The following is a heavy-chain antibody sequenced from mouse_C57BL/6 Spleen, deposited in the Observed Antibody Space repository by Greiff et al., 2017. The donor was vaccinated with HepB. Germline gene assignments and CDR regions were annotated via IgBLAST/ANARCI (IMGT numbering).Heavy chain of an antibody. D-gene: IGHD2-5*01. CDR3: TRDDSNPAWFAY. Sequence: EVKLVESGEGLVKPGGSLKLSCAASGFTFSSYAMSWVRQTPEKRLEWVAYISSGGDYIYYADTVKGRFTISRDNARNTLYLQMSSLKSEDTAMYYCTRDDSNPAWFAYWGQGTLVTVSA. CDR1: GFTFSSYA. CDR2: ISSGGDYI. J-gene: IGHJ3*01. V-gene: IGHV5-9-1*02.